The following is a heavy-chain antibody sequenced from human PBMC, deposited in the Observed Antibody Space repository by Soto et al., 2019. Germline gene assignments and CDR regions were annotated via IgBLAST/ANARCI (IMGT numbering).Heavy chain of an antibody. J-gene: IGHJ4*02. CDR1: GFTFNMYW. Sequence: GGSLRLSCAGSGFTFNMYWMRWVRQVPGKGPVWVARIYNDGTYADYADSVKGRFTISRGNAKDTLYLQMNDLRAEDSALYHCTRGPRATSAGTSAHWGQGTLVTVPS. CDR3: TRGPRATSAGTSAH. CDR2: IYNDGTYA. V-gene: IGHV3-74*01. D-gene: IGHD6-13*01.